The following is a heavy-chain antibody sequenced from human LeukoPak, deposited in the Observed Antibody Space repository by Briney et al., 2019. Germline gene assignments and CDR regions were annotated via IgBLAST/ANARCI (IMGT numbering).Heavy chain of an antibody. CDR1: GGSISSSRYY. Sequence: SETLSLTCTVSGGSISSSRYYWGWIRQPPGRGLEWIGSIYYSGSTYYNPSLKSRVTISLDTSKNQFSLSLRSVTAADTAVYYCARGGTDIVVVPAAIGLLYAFDIWGQGTMVTVSS. CDR3: ARGGTDIVVVPAAIGLLYAFDI. CDR2: IYYSGST. V-gene: IGHV4-39*07. J-gene: IGHJ3*02. D-gene: IGHD2-2*01.